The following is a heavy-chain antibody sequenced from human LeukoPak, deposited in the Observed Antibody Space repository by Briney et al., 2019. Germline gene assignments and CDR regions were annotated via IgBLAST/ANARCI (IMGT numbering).Heavy chain of an antibody. D-gene: IGHD3-22*01. J-gene: IGHJ5*02. CDR2: IWYDGSSK. Sequence: GGSLRLSCAAFGFSFSAYGVHWVRQAPGKGLEWVAVIWYDGSSKDYADSVKGRFTISRDNSKNTLYLQMNSLRAEDTAVYYCAKKLSSVWFDPWGQGTLVTVSS. CDR3: AKKLSSVWFDP. V-gene: IGHV3-33*06. CDR1: GFSFSAYG.